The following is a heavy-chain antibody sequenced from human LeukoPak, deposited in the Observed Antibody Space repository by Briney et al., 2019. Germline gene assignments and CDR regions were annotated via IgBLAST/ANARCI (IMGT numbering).Heavy chain of an antibody. V-gene: IGHV3-23*01. Sequence: GGSLRLSCAASGFTFSSSAMSWVRKAPGKGLEWVSGISGSGGSTYYADSVKGRFTMSRDNSKNTLYLQMNSLRAEDTALYYCAKRMAGYCSGGSCYSADYWGQGTLVTVSS. D-gene: IGHD2-15*01. CDR3: AKRMAGYCSGGSCYSADY. CDR2: ISGSGGST. CDR1: GFTFSSSA. J-gene: IGHJ4*02.